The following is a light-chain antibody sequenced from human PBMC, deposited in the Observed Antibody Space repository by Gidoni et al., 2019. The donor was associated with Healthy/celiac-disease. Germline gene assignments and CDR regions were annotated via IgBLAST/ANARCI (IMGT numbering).Light chain of an antibody. CDR2: DAS. J-gene: IGKJ2*01. CDR1: QSVSSY. V-gene: IGKV3-11*01. Sequence: ESVLTQSPATLSLSPGERATLSCRASQSVSSYLAWYLPKPGQAPRLLIYDASNLATGIPARFRGSGSGPDFTLTISSLEPEAFAVYYCQQRSNWPSFGQGTKLEIK. CDR3: QQRSNWPS.